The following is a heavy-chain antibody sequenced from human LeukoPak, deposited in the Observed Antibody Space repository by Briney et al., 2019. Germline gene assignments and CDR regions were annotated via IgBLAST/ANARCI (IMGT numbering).Heavy chain of an antibody. CDR3: AKDWDF. CDR1: EFTFSDYW. V-gene: IGHV3-7*01. J-gene: IGHJ4*02. Sequence: GGSLRLSCAASEFTFSDYWMSWVRQAPGKGLEWVANIKQDGSEKYYVDSVKGRFTISRDNARNSLYLQMNSLRAEDTAVYYCAKDWDFWGQGTLVTVSS. CDR2: IKQDGSEK.